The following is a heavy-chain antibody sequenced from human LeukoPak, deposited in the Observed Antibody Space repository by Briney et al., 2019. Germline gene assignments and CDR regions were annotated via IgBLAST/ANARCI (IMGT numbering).Heavy chain of an antibody. CDR2: IYHSGST. CDR3: ARDYYDSSGYYYVRAFDI. V-gene: IGHV4-38-2*02. CDR1: GYSISSGYY. Sequence: SETLSLTCTVSGYSISSGYYWGWIRQPPGKGLEWIGGIYHSGSTYYNPSLKSRVTISVDTSKNQFSLKLSSVTAADTAVYYCARDYYDSSGYYYVRAFDIWGQGTMVTVSS. J-gene: IGHJ3*02. D-gene: IGHD3-22*01.